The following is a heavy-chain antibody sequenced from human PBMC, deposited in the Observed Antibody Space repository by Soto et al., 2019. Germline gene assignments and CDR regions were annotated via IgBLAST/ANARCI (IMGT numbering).Heavy chain of an antibody. Sequence: EVQLLDSGGDLAQPGGSLRLSCTASGFTFSSFGMTWVRQAPAKGREWVSAISGSGDSSYYADSVKGRFTISRDNPTNTLYLQINSLRAEDTAVYYCAKVGIGMFSHKHHFEHWGQGTQVTVSS. CDR2: ISGSGDSS. V-gene: IGHV3-23*01. CDR1: GFTFSSFG. CDR3: AKVGIGMFSHKHHFEH. J-gene: IGHJ4*02. D-gene: IGHD2-2*03.